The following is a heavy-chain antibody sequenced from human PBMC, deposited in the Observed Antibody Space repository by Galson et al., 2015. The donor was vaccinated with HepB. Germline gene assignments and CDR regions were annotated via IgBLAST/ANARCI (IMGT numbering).Heavy chain of an antibody. CDR1: GGSISSYY. Sequence: LSLTCTVSGGSISSYYWSWIRQPPGKGLEWIGYIYYSGSTNYNPSLKSRVTISVDTSKNQFSLKLSSVTAADTAVYYCARVRLDAFDIWGQGTMVTVSS. CDR2: IYYSGST. J-gene: IGHJ3*02. D-gene: IGHD3/OR15-3a*01. V-gene: IGHV4-59*01. CDR3: ARVRLDAFDI.